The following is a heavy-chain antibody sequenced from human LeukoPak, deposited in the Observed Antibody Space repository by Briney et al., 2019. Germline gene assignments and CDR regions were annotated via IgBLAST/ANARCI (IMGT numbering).Heavy chain of an antibody. CDR2: ISGSGGTT. Sequence: PGGSLRLSCAASGFTFSSYAMSWVRQAPGKGLEWVSAISGSGGTTYYADSVKGRFTISRDNAQMSLYLQMNSLRVEDTAVYYCATYSTRNAREFQSWGQGTLVTVSS. J-gene: IGHJ1*01. D-gene: IGHD4-11*01. CDR1: GFTFSSYA. V-gene: IGHV3-23*01. CDR3: ATYSTRNAREFQS.